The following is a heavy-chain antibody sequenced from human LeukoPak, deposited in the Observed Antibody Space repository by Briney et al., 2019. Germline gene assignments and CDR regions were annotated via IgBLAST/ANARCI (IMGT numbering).Heavy chain of an antibody. CDR2: IRYDGSNK. Sequence: PGGSLRLSCAASGFTFSSYGMHWVRQAPGKGLEWVAFIRYDGSNKYYADSVKGRFTISRDNSKNTLCLQMNGLRAEDTAVYYCAKTYYDFWSSYYPFDPWGQGTLVTVSS. CDR3: AKTYYDFWSSYYPFDP. D-gene: IGHD3-3*01. V-gene: IGHV3-30*02. J-gene: IGHJ5*02. CDR1: GFTFSSYG.